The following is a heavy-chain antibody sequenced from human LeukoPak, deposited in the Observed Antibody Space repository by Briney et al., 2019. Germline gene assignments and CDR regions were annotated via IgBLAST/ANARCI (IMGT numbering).Heavy chain of an antibody. CDR2: IYYSGST. V-gene: IGHV4-59*01. D-gene: IGHD3-10*01. J-gene: IGHJ6*04. CDR1: GGSISSYY. Sequence: SETLSLTCTVSGGSISSYYWSWIRQPPGKGLEWIGYIYYSGSTNYNPSLKGRVTISVDTSKNQFSLKLSSVTAADTAVYYCARKPYYYGSGSGFYYGMDVWGKGTTVTVSS. CDR3: ARKPYYYGSGSGFYYGMDV.